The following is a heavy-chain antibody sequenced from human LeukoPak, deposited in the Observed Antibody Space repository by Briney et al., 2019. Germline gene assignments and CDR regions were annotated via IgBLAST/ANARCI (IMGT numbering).Heavy chain of an antibody. CDR2: IYYSGST. CDR1: GGSISSYY. CDR3: ARLVSASSIAARYYYYYYGMDV. D-gene: IGHD6-6*01. V-gene: IGHV4-59*06. J-gene: IGHJ6*02. Sequence: SETLSLTCTVSGGSISSYYWSWIRQHPGKGLEWLGYIYYSGSTYYNPSLKSRVTISVDTSKNQFSLKLSSVTAADTAVYYCARLVSASSIAARYYYYYYGMDVWGQGTTVTVSS.